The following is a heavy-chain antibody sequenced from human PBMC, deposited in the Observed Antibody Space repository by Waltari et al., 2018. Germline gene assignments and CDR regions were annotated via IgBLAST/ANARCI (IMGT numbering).Heavy chain of an antibody. V-gene: IGHV4-4*07. CDR1: GGSISSYY. Sequence: QVQLQESGPGLVKPSETLSLTCTVSGGSISSYYWSWIRQPAGKGLDWIGRIYTSGSTNNNPTRKSRVTMSVDTTKNQFALKLSSVTAADTAVYYCAGLITRQGYCSGGSCYRHDNWFDPWGQGTLVTVSS. CDR2: IYTSGST. J-gene: IGHJ5*02. CDR3: AGLITRQGYCSGGSCYRHDNWFDP. D-gene: IGHD2-15*01.